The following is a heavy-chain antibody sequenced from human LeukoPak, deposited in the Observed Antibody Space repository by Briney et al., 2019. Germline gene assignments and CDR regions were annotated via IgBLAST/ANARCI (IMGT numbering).Heavy chain of an antibody. V-gene: IGHV3-7*01. CDR1: GFTFSSDG. Sequence: GSLRLSCAASGFTFSSDGMNWVRQAPGQGLEWVANINTDGSTTNYVESVRGRFTISRDNTRNSLSLQMNNLRDEDTAVYYCARNRGGQQFDCWGQGTLLTVPS. CDR3: ARNRGGQQFDC. CDR2: INTDGSTT. D-gene: IGHD3-10*01. J-gene: IGHJ4*02.